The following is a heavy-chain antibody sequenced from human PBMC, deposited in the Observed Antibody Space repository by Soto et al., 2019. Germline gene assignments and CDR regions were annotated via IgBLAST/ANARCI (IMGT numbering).Heavy chain of an antibody. V-gene: IGHV4-34*01. CDR2: INHSGST. CDR3: GVREYRLLSDAFDI. D-gene: IGHD2-2*01. J-gene: IGHJ3*02. CDR1: GGSFSGYY. Sequence: QVQLQQWGAGLSKPSETLSLTCAVYGGSFSGYYWSWIRQPPGKGLEWIGEINHSGSTNYNPSLKSRVIISVDKSKNQFSLKLSSVTAADTAVYYCGVREYRLLSDAFDIWGQGTRVTVSS.